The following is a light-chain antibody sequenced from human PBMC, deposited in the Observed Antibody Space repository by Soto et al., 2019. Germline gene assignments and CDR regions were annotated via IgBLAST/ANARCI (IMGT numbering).Light chain of an antibody. J-gene: IGKJ4*01. CDR2: GAS. CDR3: QQYNNWPLT. CDR1: QSVSNN. V-gene: IGKV3-15*01. Sequence: EIVMTQSPATLSVSPGESATLSCRASQSVSNNLAWYQQKPGQAPRLLIYGASDRATGIPARFSGSGSGTEFSLTISSLQSEDFAVYYCQQYNNWPLTFGGGTKVEIK.